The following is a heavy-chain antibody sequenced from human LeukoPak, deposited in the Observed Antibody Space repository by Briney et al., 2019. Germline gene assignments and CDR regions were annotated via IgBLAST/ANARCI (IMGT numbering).Heavy chain of an antibody. J-gene: IGHJ6*03. V-gene: IGHV4-59*01. D-gene: IGHD2-2*03. CDR2: IYYSGST. CDR3: ARMPGYCSSTSCQLNYYYYMGV. Sequence: SETLSLTCTVSGGSISSYYWSWIRQPPGKGLEWIGYIYYSGSTNYNPSLKSRVTISVDTSKNQFSLKLSSVTAADTAVYYCARMPGYCSSTSCQLNYYYYMGVWGKGTTVTVSS. CDR1: GGSISSYY.